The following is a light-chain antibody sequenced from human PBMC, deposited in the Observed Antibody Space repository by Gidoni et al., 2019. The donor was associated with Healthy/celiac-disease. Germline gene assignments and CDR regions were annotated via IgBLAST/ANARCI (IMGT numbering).Light chain of an antibody. CDR1: QSVSSY. V-gene: IGKV3-11*01. Sequence: ESVLTPSPATRSLSPGERANLSCRASQSVSSYFAWYQQKPGQAHRLLIYDASIRATGIPSRLSARCSVTACLVFIRVLLPENLVVYCCQVRRNHRAITFGQGTRLEIK. CDR3: QVRRNHRAIT. CDR2: DAS. J-gene: IGKJ5*01.